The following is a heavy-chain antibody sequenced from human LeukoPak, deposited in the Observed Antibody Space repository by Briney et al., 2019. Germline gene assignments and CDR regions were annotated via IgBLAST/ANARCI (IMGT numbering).Heavy chain of an antibody. D-gene: IGHD1-14*01. V-gene: IGHV1-46*01. J-gene: IGHJ6*02. CDR3: ARDFDGNHWSWDV. CDR1: GYIFTNYY. Sequence: ASVKVSCKASGYIFTNYYVHWVRQAPGQGLEWLGVINPGTSTTTYAQRFQGRVAITGDTSTTTVYMDLSSLRSDDTAIYYCARDFDGNHWSWDVWGQGTTVTVSS. CDR2: INPGTSTT.